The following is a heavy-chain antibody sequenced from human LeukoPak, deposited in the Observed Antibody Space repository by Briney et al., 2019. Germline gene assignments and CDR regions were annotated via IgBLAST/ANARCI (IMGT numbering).Heavy chain of an antibody. CDR1: GGSISSYY. CDR3: ARVSSGATTVDY. CDR2: IYYSGST. V-gene: IGHV4-59*01. D-gene: IGHD1-26*01. Sequence: SSETLSLTCTVSGGSISSYYWSWIRQPPGKGLEWIGYIYYSGSTNYNPSLKSRVTISVDTSKNQLSLKLSSVTAADTAVYYCARVSSGATTVDYWGQGTLVTVSS. J-gene: IGHJ4*02.